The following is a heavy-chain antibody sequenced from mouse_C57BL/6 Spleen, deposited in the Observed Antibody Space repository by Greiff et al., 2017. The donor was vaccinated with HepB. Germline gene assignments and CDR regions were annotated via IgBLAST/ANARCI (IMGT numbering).Heavy chain of an antibody. V-gene: IGHV1-54*01. CDR3: ARGGKGAMDY. Sequence: QVQLQQSGAGLVRPGTSVKVSCKASGYAFTNYLIEWVKQRPGQGLEWIGVINPGSGGTNYNEKFKGKATLTADKSSSTAYMQLSSLTSEDSAVYFCARGGKGAMDYWGQGTSVTVSS. D-gene: IGHD1-3*01. CDR1: GYAFTNYL. CDR2: INPGSGGT. J-gene: IGHJ4*01.